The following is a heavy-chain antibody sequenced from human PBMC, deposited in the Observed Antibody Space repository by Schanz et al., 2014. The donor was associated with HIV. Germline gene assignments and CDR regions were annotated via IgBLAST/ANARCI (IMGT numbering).Heavy chain of an antibody. Sequence: QVQLVQSGAEVKKPGASVKVSCKASGYTFINYDIHWVRQATGQGLEWMGWMNPNSGNTGFAQKFQGRVTMTRNTSINTAYMEVSGLKSEDTAVYYCARRRGWGSYRYFPYGLDVWGQGTTVTVSS. CDR2: MNPNSGNT. J-gene: IGHJ6*02. D-gene: IGHD3-16*02. CDR1: GYTFINYD. V-gene: IGHV1-8*01. CDR3: ARRRGWGSYRYFPYGLDV.